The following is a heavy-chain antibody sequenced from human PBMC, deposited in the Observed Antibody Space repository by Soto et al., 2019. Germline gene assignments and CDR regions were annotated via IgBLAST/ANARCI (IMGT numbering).Heavy chain of an antibody. CDR3: ARHVSNALEPFDY. V-gene: IGHV4-39*01. CDR2: IYYSAST. CDR1: GGSISSGGYY. D-gene: IGHD1-1*01. J-gene: IGHJ4*02. Sequence: TSETLSLTCTVSGGSISSGGYYCSWIRQHPGKGLEWIGYIYYSASTYYNPALKSRVTIYVETSNNQRSMKLSSVTAVNTAVYYCARHVSNALEPFDYWGQGTVVTVSS.